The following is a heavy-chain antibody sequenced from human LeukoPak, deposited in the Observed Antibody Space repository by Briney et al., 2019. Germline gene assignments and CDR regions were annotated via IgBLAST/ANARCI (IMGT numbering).Heavy chain of an antibody. D-gene: IGHD2-2*01. CDR2: LSPDGLSQ. CDR3: ARTHSSSWGIIDY. J-gene: IGHJ4*02. V-gene: IGHV3-30*03. Sequence: GGSLRLSCATSGFNLRASTSHWVRQAPDKGLEWLAVLSPDGLSQYYADSVKGRFTFSRDNSKNTLYLQMNSLRAEDTAVYYCARTHSSSWGIIDYWGQGTLVTVSS. CDR1: GFNLRAST.